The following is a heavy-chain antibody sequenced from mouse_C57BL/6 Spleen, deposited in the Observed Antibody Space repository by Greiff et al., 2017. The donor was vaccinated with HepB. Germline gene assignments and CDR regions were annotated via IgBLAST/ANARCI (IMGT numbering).Heavy chain of an antibody. CDR1: GYTFTSYW. D-gene: IGHD3-2*02. CDR2: IDPSDSYT. CDR3: AGSSGSYFDY. V-gene: IGHV1-69*01. J-gene: IGHJ2*01. Sequence: QVQLKQPGAELVMPGASVKLSCKASGYTFTSYWMHWVKQRPGQGLEWIGEIDPSDSYTNYNQKFNGKSTLTVDKSSSTAYMQLSSLTSEDSAVYYCAGSSGSYFDYWGQGTTLTVSS.